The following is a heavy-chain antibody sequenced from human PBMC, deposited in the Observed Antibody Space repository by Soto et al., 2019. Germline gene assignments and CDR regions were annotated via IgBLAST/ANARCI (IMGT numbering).Heavy chain of an antibody. D-gene: IGHD2-15*01. CDR2: IIPIFGTA. V-gene: IGHV1-69*13. J-gene: IGHJ5*02. CDR1: GGTFSSYA. CDR3: ARFDCSGGRCYSRVSWFDP. Sequence: ASVKVSCKASGGTFSSYAISWVRQAPGQGLEWMGGIIPIFGTANYAQKFQGRVTITADESTSTAYMELSSLRSEDTAVYYCARFDCSGGRCYSRVSWFDPWGQGPLVTVYS.